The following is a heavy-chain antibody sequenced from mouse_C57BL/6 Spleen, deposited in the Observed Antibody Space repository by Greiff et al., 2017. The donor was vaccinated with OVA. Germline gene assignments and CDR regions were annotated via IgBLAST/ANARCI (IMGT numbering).Heavy chain of an antibody. D-gene: IGHD2-10*02. V-gene: IGHV5-4*01. Sequence: EVKVEESGGGLVKPGGSLKLSCAASGFTFSSYAMSWVRQTPEKRLEWVATISDGGSYTYYPDNVKGRFTISRDNAKNNLYLQMSHLKSEDTAMYYCAREEYYAMDYWGQGTSVTVSS. CDR1: GFTFSSYA. J-gene: IGHJ4*01. CDR2: ISDGGSYT. CDR3: AREEYYAMDY.